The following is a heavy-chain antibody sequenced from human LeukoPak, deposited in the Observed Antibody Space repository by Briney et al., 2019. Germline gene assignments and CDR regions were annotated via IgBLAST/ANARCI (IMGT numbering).Heavy chain of an antibody. CDR1: GYTFTSYD. V-gene: IGHV1-8*01. Sequence: ASVKVSCEASGYTFTSYDINWVRQATGQGLEWMGWMNPNSGNTGYAQKFQGRVTMTRNTSISTAYMELSSLRSEDTAVYYCARASGERLVRIWVNWFDPWGQGTLVTVSS. CDR2: MNPNSGNT. CDR3: ARASGERLVRIWVNWFDP. D-gene: IGHD6-13*01. J-gene: IGHJ5*02.